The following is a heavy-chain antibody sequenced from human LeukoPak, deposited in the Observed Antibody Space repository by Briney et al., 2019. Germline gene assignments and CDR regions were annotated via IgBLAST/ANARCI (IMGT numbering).Heavy chain of an antibody. D-gene: IGHD5-12*01. CDR1: GFTFDDYA. CDR2: ISWNSGSI. V-gene: IGHV3-9*01. Sequence: PGGSLRPSCAASGFTFDDYAMHWVRQAPGKGLEWVSGISWNSGSIGYADSVKGRFTISRDNAKNSLYLQMNSLRAEDTALYYCAKDIGGLGDGYNPFDYWGQGTLVTVSS. CDR3: AKDIGGLGDGYNPFDY. J-gene: IGHJ4*02.